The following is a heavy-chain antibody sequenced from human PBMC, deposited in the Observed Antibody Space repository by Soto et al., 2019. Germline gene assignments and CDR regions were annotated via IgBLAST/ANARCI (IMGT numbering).Heavy chain of an antibody. CDR2: ISSSSSYI. CDR3: ARDFIRFGELLF. V-gene: IGHV3-21*01. J-gene: IGHJ4*02. D-gene: IGHD3-10*01. Sequence: EVQLVESGGGLVKPGGSLRLSCAASGFTFSSYSMNWVRQAPGKGLEWVSSISSSSSYIYYADSVKGRFTISRDNAKNSLYLQMNSLRAEDTAVYYCARDFIRFGELLFWGQGTLVTVSS. CDR1: GFTFSSYS.